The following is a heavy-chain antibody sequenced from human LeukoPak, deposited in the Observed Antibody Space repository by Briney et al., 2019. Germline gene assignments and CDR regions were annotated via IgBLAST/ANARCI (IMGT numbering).Heavy chain of an antibody. Sequence: PGGSLRLSCAASGFTFSSYAMHWVRQAPGKGLEWVAVISYDGSNKYYADSVKGRFTISRDNSKNTLYLQMNSLRAEDTAVYYCARDEDAGYSSSWYRDLPFDYWGQGTLVTVSS. CDR1: GFTFSSYA. CDR2: ISYDGSNK. CDR3: ARDEDAGYSSSWYRDLPFDY. J-gene: IGHJ4*02. V-gene: IGHV3-30-3*01. D-gene: IGHD6-13*01.